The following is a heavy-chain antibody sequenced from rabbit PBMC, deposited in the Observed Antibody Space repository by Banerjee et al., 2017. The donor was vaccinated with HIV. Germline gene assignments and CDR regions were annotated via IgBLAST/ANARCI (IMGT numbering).Heavy chain of an antibody. CDR1: GFSFSSSYW. V-gene: IGHV1S45*01. Sequence: QEQLEESGGDLVKPGASLTLTCTASGFSFSSSYWICWVRQAPGKGLEWIACIYAGSSGSTYYASWAKGRFTISKTSSTTVTLQMTSLTAADTATYFCARAPNGGSDFYTFYLWGPGTLVTVS. J-gene: IGHJ4*01. CDR3: ARAPNGGSDFYTFYL. D-gene: IGHD8-1*01. CDR2: IYAGSSGST.